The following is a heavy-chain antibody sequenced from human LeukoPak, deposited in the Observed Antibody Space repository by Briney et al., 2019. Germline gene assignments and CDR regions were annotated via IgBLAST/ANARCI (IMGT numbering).Heavy chain of an antibody. Sequence: GGSLRLSCAASGFTFSSYWMHWVRQAPGKGLVWVSRINSDGSSTSYADSVKGQFTISRDNAKNTLYLQMNSLRAEDTAVYYCARDVGYDVAVDYWGQGTLVTVSS. CDR2: INSDGSST. V-gene: IGHV3-74*01. D-gene: IGHD5-12*01. CDR3: ARDVGYDVAVDY. CDR1: GFTFSSYW. J-gene: IGHJ4*02.